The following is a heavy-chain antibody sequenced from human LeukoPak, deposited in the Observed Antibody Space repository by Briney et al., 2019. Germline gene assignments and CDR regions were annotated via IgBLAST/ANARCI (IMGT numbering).Heavy chain of an antibody. V-gene: IGHV4-39*07. J-gene: IGHJ4*02. CDR3: ARCIAAAGTSDY. CDR1: GGSISSSSYY. D-gene: IGHD6-13*01. Sequence: SETLSLTCTVSGGSISSSSYYWGWIRQPPGKGLEWIGSIYYSGSTYYNPSLKSRVTISVDTSKNQFSLKLSSVTAADTAVYYCARCIAAAGTSDYWGQGTLVTVSS. CDR2: IYYSGST.